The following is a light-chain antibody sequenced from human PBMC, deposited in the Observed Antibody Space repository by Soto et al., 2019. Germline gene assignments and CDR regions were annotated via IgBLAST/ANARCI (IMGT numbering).Light chain of an antibody. Sequence: QSALTQPASVSGSPGQSITISCTGTDSDVGAYDYVSWYQHHPGKAPKLLIYDVSDRPSGVSNRFSGSKSGYTASLTISGLQAEDEAAYYCSSYSSSTTLVVFGGGTKLTVL. CDR1: DSDVGAYDY. CDR2: DVS. J-gene: IGLJ2*01. V-gene: IGLV2-14*03. CDR3: SSYSSSTTLVV.